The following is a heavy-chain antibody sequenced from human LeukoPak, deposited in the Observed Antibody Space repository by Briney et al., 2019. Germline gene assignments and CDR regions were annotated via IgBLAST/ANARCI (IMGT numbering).Heavy chain of an antibody. J-gene: IGHJ3*02. CDR3: ARGGYSYGSLFAFDI. CDR2: INHSGST. CDR1: GGSFSGYY. V-gene: IGHV4-34*01. Sequence: KPSETLSLTCAVYGGSFSGYYWSWIRQPPGKGLEWIGEINHSGSTNYNPSLKSRVTISVDTSKNQFSLKLSSVTAADTAVYYCARGGYSYGSLFAFDIWGQGTMVTVSS. D-gene: IGHD5-18*01.